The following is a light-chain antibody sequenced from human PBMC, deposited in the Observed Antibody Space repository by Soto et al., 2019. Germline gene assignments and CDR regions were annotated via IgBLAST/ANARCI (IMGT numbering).Light chain of an antibody. CDR1: QSISNN. CDR2: AAS. Sequence: DIQMTQSPSSLSASVGDRVTITCRASQSISNNGTWYQQKPGKAPRLLIYAASSLQSGVPSRFSGSGSGTDYTLVINSLQPEDFTTYYCQQSYRTPLTFGGGTKVEIK. V-gene: IGKV1-39*01. J-gene: IGKJ4*01. CDR3: QQSYRTPLT.